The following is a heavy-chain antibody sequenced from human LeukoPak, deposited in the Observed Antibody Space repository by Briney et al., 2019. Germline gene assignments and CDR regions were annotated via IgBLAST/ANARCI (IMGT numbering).Heavy chain of an antibody. V-gene: IGHV3-23*01. Sequence: GGSLRLSCAASGFTFSSYAMSWVRQAPGKGLEWVSAISGSGGSTYYADSVKGRFTISRDNSKSTLYLQMNSLRAEDTAVYYCAKDRAQQLVPNWFDPWGQGTLVTVSS. CDR1: GFTFSSYA. CDR3: AKDRAQQLVPNWFDP. D-gene: IGHD6-13*01. CDR2: ISGSGGST. J-gene: IGHJ5*02.